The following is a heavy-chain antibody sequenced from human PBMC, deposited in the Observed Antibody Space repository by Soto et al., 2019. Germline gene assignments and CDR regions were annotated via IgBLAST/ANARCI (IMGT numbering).Heavy chain of an antibody. Sequence: EVHLVESGGRVVRPGESLRLSCAASGFNFEEYGMTWVRQAPGKGLEWVAGSNWDGDDTGYADSVQGRFTISRDNAKKFLYLQMNSLRVGDTALYYCARGDIAVAVSSDYWGQGTLVTVSS. D-gene: IGHD6-19*01. J-gene: IGHJ4*02. V-gene: IGHV3-20*04. CDR2: SNWDGDDT. CDR3: ARGDIAVAVSSDY. CDR1: GFNFEEYG.